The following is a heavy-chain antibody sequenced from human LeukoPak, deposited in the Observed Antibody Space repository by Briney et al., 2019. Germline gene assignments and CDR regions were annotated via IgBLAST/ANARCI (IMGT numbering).Heavy chain of an antibody. CDR3: ARGAPILTYCGGDCYLYNWFDP. D-gene: IGHD2-21*02. Sequence: ASVKVSCKASGYTFTSYGISWVRQAPGQGLEWMGWISAYNGNTNYAQKLQGRVTMTTDTSTSTAYMELRSLRSDDTAVYYCARGAPILTYCGGDCYLYNWFDPWGQGTLVTVSS. CDR2: ISAYNGNT. V-gene: IGHV1-18*01. J-gene: IGHJ5*02. CDR1: GYTFTSYG.